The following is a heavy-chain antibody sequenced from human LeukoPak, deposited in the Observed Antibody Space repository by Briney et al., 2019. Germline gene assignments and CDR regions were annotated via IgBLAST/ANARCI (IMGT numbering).Heavy chain of an antibody. CDR2: MYPGDSDI. V-gene: IGHV5-51*01. CDR1: GSVFRTYW. D-gene: IGHD5-12*01. Sequence: GESLKISCQSSGSVFRTYWIGWVRQMPGKGLEWMGIMYPGDSDIRYSPSFQGQVTISADKSISTAYLQWSSLKASDTAMYYCARALYRGHNHGFDYWGQGTLVTVSS. J-gene: IGHJ4*02. CDR3: ARALYRGHNHGFDY.